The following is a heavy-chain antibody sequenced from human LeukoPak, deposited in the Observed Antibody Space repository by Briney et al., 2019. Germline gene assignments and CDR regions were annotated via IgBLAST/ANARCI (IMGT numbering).Heavy chain of an antibody. V-gene: IGHV3-30*02. CDR3: ANTVDYYYYYIDV. Sequence: PGGSLRLSCAASGFTFSSYGMHWVRQAPGKGLEWVAFIRYDGGNKYYADSVKGRFTISRDNSKNTLYLQMNSLRAEDTAVYYCANTVDYYYYYIDVWGKGTTVTVSS. CDR1: GFTFSSYG. CDR2: IRYDGGNK. D-gene: IGHD2-21*01. J-gene: IGHJ6*03.